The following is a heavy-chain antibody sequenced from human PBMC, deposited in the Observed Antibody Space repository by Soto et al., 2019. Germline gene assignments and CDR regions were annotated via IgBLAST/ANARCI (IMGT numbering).Heavy chain of an antibody. Sequence: PSETLSLTXAVYGGSFSGYYWSWIRQPPGKGLEWIGEINHSGSTNYNPSLKSRVTISVDTSKNQFSLKLSSVTAADTAVYYCASFHDYSNNRIDYWGQGTLVTVSS. CDR3: ASFHDYSNNRIDY. CDR2: INHSGST. D-gene: IGHD4-4*01. J-gene: IGHJ4*02. V-gene: IGHV4-34*01. CDR1: GGSFSGYY.